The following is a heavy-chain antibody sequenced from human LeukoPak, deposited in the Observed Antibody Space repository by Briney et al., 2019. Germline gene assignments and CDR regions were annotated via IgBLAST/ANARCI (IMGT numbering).Heavy chain of an antibody. D-gene: IGHD3-3*01. CDR1: GYRFTGYN. CDR2: INPNSGGT. Sequence: ASVKVSCTASGYRFTGYNIDWVRQAPGQRPEWMGWINPNSGGTNYAQKFQGRVTMTRDTSISTAYMELSRLRSDDTAVYYCARDPHVLRFLEWLPPSNWFDPWGQGTLVTVSS. CDR3: ARDPHVLRFLEWLPPSNWFDP. J-gene: IGHJ5*02. V-gene: IGHV1-2*02.